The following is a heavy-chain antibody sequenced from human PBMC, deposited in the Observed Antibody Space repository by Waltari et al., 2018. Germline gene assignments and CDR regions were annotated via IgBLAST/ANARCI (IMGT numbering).Heavy chain of an antibody. Sequence: EVQLVESGGGLVQPGGSLRLSCAASGFSVSGVYMTWVRQAPGKGLQLVSSIYIGGSTYYADCVKGRFTISRDNSKNTVFLQMNSLRVDDTAVYYCARPVGNETWGQGTLVTVSS. V-gene: IGHV3-53*01. J-gene: IGHJ5*02. D-gene: IGHD1-26*01. CDR2: IYIGGST. CDR1: GFSVSGVY. CDR3: ARPVGNET.